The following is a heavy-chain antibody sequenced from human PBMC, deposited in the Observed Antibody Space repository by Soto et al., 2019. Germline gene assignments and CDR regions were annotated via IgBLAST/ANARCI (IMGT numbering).Heavy chain of an antibody. CDR2: ISSSSSYI. D-gene: IGHD5-12*01. Sequence: EVQLVESGGGLVKPGGSLRLSCAASGFTFSSYSMNWVRQAPGKGLEWVSSISSSSSYIYYADSVKGRFTISRGNAKNSLYLQMNSLRAEHTAVYYCARVSDGYDYYYYYGMDVWGRGTTVTVSS. V-gene: IGHV3-21*01. CDR3: ARVSDGYDYYYYYGMDV. J-gene: IGHJ6*02. CDR1: GFTFSSYS.